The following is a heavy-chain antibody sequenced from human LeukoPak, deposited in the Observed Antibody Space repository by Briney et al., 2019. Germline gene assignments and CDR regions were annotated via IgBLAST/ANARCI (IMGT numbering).Heavy chain of an antibody. Sequence: PGGSLRLSCTGSGFIFRDYAVSWVRQAPGKGLEWVGLIKRKTDGETTDYAAPVKGRFTISRDDSKNTFYLQMNGLKTEDTAVYYCTTAVRVTGYDYWGQGVLVTVSS. J-gene: IGHJ4*02. CDR1: GFIFRDYA. V-gene: IGHV3-15*01. CDR2: IKRKTDGETT. D-gene: IGHD3-10*01. CDR3: TTAVRVTGYDY.